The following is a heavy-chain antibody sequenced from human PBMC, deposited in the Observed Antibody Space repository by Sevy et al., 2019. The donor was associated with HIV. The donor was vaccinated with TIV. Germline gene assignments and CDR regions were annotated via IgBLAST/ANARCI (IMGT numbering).Heavy chain of an antibody. D-gene: IGHD2-8*01. CDR1: GGSFSGYY. V-gene: IGHV4-34*01. CDR3: AMRPPYCTNGVCYGHGMDV. J-gene: IGHJ6*02. CDR2: INHSGST. Sequence: SETLSLTCAVYGGSFSGYYWSWIRQPPGKGLEWIGEINHSGSTNYNPSLKSRFTISVDTSKNQFSLELSSVTTADTAVYYCAMRPPYCTNGVCYGHGMDVWGQGTTVTVSS.